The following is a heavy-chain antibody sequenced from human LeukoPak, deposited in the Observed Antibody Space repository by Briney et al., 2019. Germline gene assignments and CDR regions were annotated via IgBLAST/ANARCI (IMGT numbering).Heavy chain of an antibody. V-gene: IGHV3-53*01. CDR2: IYSGGST. D-gene: IGHD3-10*01. CDR1: GFTVSSDY. Sequence: GGSLRLSCAASGFTVSSDYVSWVRQAPGKGLEWVSVIYSGGSTYYADSVKGRFTISRDNSKNTVYLQMNSLRAEDTAVYYCARDLNYSSGGVFDYGGQGTLVTVSS. J-gene: IGHJ4*02. CDR3: ARDLNYSSGGVFDY.